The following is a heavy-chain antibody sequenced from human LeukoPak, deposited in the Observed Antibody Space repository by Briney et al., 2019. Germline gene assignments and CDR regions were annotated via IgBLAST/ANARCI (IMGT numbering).Heavy chain of an antibody. CDR3: ARDPKYYDILTAYSYYFDY. CDR1: GGSVSSSSW. CDR2: IYHSGST. Sequence: SETLSLTCTVSGGSVSSSSWWSWVRQPPGKGLEWIAEIYHSGSTNYNPSLKSRVTISVDKSKNQFSLKLTSMTAADTAVYYCARDPKYYDILTAYSYYFDYWGQGTLVTVSS. V-gene: IGHV4-4*02. J-gene: IGHJ4*02. D-gene: IGHD3-9*01.